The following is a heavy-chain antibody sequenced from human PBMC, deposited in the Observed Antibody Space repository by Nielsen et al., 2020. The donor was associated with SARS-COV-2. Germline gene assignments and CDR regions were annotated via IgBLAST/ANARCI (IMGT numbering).Heavy chain of an antibody. J-gene: IGHJ5*02. CDR3: ARRGGYCSSTSCYWWFDP. CDR2: ISSSSSTI. CDR1: GFTFSDYY. V-gene: IGHV3-11*04. D-gene: IGHD2-2*01. Sequence: GESLKISCAASGFTFSDYYMSWIRQAPGKGLEWVSYISSSSSTIYYADSVKGRFTISRDNAKNSLYLQMNSLRDEDTAVYYCARRGGYCSSTSCYWWFDPWGQGTLVTVSS.